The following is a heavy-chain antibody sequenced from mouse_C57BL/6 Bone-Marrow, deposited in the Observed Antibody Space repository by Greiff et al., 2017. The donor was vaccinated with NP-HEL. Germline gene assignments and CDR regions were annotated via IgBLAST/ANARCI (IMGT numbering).Heavy chain of an antibody. V-gene: IGHV3-6*01. Sequence: EVQRVESGPGLVKPSQSLSLTCSVTGYSITSGYYWNWIRQFPGNKLEWMGYISYDGSNNYNPSLKNRISITRDTSKNQFFLKLNSVTTEDTATYYCAGTTVVGDYWGQGTSVTVSS. D-gene: IGHD1-1*01. CDR1: GYSITSGYY. J-gene: IGHJ4*01. CDR2: ISYDGSN. CDR3: AGTTVVGDY.